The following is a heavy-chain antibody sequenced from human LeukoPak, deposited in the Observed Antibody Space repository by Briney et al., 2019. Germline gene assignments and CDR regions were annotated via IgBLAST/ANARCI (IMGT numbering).Heavy chain of an antibody. D-gene: IGHD3-3*01. CDR3: ARGITYYDFWSGYYTGGYFDY. CDR2: IYYSGST. J-gene: IGHJ4*02. CDR1: GGSISSGDYY. Sequence: SETLSLTCTVSGGSISSGDYYWSWIRQPPGKGLEWIGYIYYSGSTYYNPSLKSRVTISVDTSMNQFSLKLRSVTAADTAVYYCARGITYYDFWSGYYTGGYFDYWGQGTLVTVSS. V-gene: IGHV4-30-4*01.